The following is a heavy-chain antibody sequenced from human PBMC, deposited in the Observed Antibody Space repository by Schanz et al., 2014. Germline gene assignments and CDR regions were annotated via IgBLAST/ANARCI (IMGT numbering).Heavy chain of an antibody. V-gene: IGHV3-13*04. CDR2: IGTAGDT. D-gene: IGHD3-9*01. J-gene: IGHJ6*02. Sequence: EVQLLDSGGGLVQPGGSLRLSCAASGFSIRNHDMHWVRQATGAGLEWVSAIGTAGDTFYLDSVKGRFTISRENAKNSLYLQMNSLRAEDTALYYCARDSGPYYDKSMDVWGQGTTVAVSS. CDR3: ARDSGPYYDKSMDV. CDR1: GFSIRNHD.